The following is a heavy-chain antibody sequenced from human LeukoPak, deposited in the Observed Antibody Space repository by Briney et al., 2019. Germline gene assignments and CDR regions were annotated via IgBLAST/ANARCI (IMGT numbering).Heavy chain of an antibody. CDR1: GYTFTSYD. CDR3: ARAIRWEYYFDY. CDR2: MNPNSGNT. Sequence: GASVKVSCKASGYTFTSYDINWVRQATGQGLEWMGWMNPNSGNTGYAQKFQGRVTITRNTSISTTYMELSSLRSEDTAVYYCARAIRWEYYFDYWGQGTLVTVSS. D-gene: IGHD5-24*01. J-gene: IGHJ4*02. V-gene: IGHV1-8*03.